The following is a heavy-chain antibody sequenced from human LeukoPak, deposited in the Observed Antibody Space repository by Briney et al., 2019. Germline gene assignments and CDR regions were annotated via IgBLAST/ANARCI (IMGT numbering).Heavy chain of an antibody. V-gene: IGHV4-34*01. CDR1: GGSFRGYY. CDR2: INHSGST. D-gene: IGHD3-22*01. J-gene: IGHJ4*02. Sequence: SETLSLTCAVYGGSFRGYYWSWIRQPPGKGLEWIGEINHSGSTNYHPSLKSRVTISVDTSKNQFSLKLSSVTAADTAVYYCARGDSSGYSFDYWGQGTLVTVSS. CDR3: ARGDSSGYSFDY.